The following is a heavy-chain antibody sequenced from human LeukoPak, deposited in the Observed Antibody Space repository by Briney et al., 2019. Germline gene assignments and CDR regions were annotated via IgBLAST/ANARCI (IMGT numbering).Heavy chain of an antibody. D-gene: IGHD6-6*01. CDR2: ISSNGGST. CDR3: VITSETGPLDY. J-gene: IGHJ4*02. V-gene: IGHV3-64D*09. CDR1: GFTFSSYA. Sequence: GGSLRLSCAASGFTFSSYAMRWVRQAPGKGLEYVSAISSNGGSTYYADSVKGRFTISRDNSKNTLYLQMSSLRAEETAVYYCVITSETGPLDYWGQGTLVTVSS.